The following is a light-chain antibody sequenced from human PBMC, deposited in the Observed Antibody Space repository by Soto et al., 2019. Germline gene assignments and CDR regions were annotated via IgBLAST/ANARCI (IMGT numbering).Light chain of an antibody. V-gene: IGLV2-11*01. CDR3: CSYGGTFYV. CDR1: SSDVDDYNY. CDR2: DVS. Sequence: SALTQPRSVSGSPGQSVTICCTGTSSDVDDYNYVSWFQQHPGKAPKLMIYDVSERPSGVPDRFSGSKSGNTASLTISGLQAEDEADYYCCSYGGTFYVFGTGTKLTVL. J-gene: IGLJ1*01.